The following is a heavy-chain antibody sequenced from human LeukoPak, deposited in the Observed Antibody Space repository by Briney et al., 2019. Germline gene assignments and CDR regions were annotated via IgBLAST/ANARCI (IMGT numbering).Heavy chain of an antibody. J-gene: IGHJ3*02. D-gene: IGHD2/OR15-2a*01. CDR3: ARVIGPSPPYAFDI. V-gene: IGHV4-34*01. Sequence: PSETLSLTCAVYGGSFSGYYWSWIRQPPGKGLEWIGEINHSGSTNCNPSLKSRVTISVDTSKNQFSLKLSSVTAADTAVYYCARVIGPSPPYAFDIWGQGTMVTVSS. CDR2: INHSGST. CDR1: GGSFSGYY.